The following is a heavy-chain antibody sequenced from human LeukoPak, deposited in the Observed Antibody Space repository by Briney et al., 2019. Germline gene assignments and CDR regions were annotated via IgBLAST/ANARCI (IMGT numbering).Heavy chain of an antibody. CDR3: ARERTRHFDY. V-gene: IGHV4-30-4*01. D-gene: IGHD1-14*01. CDR1: GGSISSGDYY. CDR2: IYYSGST. Sequence: SETLSLTCTVSGGSISSGDYYWGWIRQPPGKGLEWIGYIYYSGSTYYNPSLKSRGTISVDTSKNQFSLKLSSVTAADTAVYYCARERTRHFDYWGQGTLVTVSS. J-gene: IGHJ4*02.